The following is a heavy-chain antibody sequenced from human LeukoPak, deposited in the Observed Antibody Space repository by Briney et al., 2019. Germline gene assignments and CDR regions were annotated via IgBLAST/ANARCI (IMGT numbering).Heavy chain of an antibody. Sequence: ASVKVSCKVSGYTLTELSMHWVRQAPGKGLEWMGGFDPEDGETIYAQKFQGRVTITEDTSTDTAYMELSSLRSEDTAVYYCATGLIFFLEWPTLDYWGQGTLVTVSS. V-gene: IGHV1-24*01. J-gene: IGHJ4*02. CDR3: ATGLIFFLEWPTLDY. CDR2: FDPEDGET. CDR1: GYTLTELS. D-gene: IGHD3-3*01.